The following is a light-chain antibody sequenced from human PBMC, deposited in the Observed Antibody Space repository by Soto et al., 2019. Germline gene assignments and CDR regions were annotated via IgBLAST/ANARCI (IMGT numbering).Light chain of an antibody. Sequence: QLVLTQPASVSGSPGQSITISCTGTSSDIGAYNFLSWYQQHPGKAPKLMISEGSERSSGVSNRFSGSKSGNTASLTISGLQAEDEADYYCCSYAGSSTWVFGGGTKLTVL. CDR3: CSYAGSSTWV. V-gene: IGLV2-23*01. CDR2: EGS. CDR1: SSDIGAYNF. J-gene: IGLJ3*02.